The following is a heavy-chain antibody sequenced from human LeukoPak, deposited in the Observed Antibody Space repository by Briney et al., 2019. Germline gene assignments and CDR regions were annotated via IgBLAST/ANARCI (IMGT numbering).Heavy chain of an antibody. J-gene: IGHJ4*02. D-gene: IGHD5-24*01. CDR2: IIPIFGTA. Sequence: ASVRVSCKASGGTFSSYAISWVRQAPGQGLEWMGGIIPIFGTANYAQKFQGRVTITADESTSTAYMELSSLRSEDTAVYYCARVREMATLDFDYWGQGTLVTVSS. V-gene: IGHV1-69*13. CDR3: ARVREMATLDFDY. CDR1: GGTFSSYA.